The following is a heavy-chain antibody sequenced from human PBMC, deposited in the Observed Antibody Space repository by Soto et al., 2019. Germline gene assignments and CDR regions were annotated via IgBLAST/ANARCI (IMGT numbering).Heavy chain of an antibody. CDR2: IKPDGSEK. V-gene: IGHV3-7*04. J-gene: IGHJ4*02. CDR3: ARVSIKSGNDVVDY. Sequence: EVQLVESGGGLVQPGGSLRLSCAGSGFSLETYLMSWVRQAPGKGLEWVANIKPDGSEKNYVDSVMGRFTISRDNANNLLNLQVNRLRAGDTAVYCCARVSIKSGNDVVDYWDQGALVPVSA. D-gene: IGHD5-12*01. CDR1: GFSLETYL.